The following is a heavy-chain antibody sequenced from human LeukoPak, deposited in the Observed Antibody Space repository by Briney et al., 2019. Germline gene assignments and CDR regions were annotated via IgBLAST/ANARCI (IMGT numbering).Heavy chain of an antibody. V-gene: IGHV1-18*01. CDR3: ASLKNYYDSSGNLVTDAFDI. CDR2: ISAYNGNT. J-gene: IGHJ3*02. Sequence: ASVKVSCKASGYSFNSQGMNWVRQAPGQGLEWMGWISAYNGNTNYAQKLQGRVTMTTDTSTSTAYMELRSLRSDDTAVYYCASLKNYYDSSGNLVTDAFDIWGQGTMVTVSS. CDR1: GYSFNSQG. D-gene: IGHD3-22*01.